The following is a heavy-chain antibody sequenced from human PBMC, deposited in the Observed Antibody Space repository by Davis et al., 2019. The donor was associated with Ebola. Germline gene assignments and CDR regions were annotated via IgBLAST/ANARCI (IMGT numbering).Heavy chain of an antibody. CDR2: TYYSSKWYT. Sequence: HSQTLSLTCAISGDSVAGGSGGWNWIRQSPSRGLEWLGRTYYSSKWYTGYAESVKSRINNRPDTSKNQFSLQLNSVTPEDKALYYCARGWLRGGMDVWGEGTTVTV. V-gene: IGHV6-1*01. CDR1: GDSVAGGSGG. D-gene: IGHD5-18*01. CDR3: ARGWLRGGMDV. J-gene: IGHJ6*02.